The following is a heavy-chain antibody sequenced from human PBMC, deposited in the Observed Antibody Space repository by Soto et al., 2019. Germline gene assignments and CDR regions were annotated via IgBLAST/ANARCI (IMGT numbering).Heavy chain of an antibody. CDR3: AKDSIVGATTILLGDPDY. J-gene: IGHJ4*02. CDR2: ISYDGSNK. Sequence: GGSLRLSCAASGFTFSSYGMHWVRQAPGKGLEWVAVISYDGSNKYYADSVKGRFTISRDNSKNTLYLQMNSLRAEDTAVYYCAKDSIVGATTILLGDPDYWGQGTLVTVSS. V-gene: IGHV3-30*18. CDR1: GFTFSSYG. D-gene: IGHD1-26*01.